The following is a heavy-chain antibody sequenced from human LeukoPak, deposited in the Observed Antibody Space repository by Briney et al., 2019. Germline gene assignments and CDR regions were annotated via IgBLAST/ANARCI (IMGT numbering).Heavy chain of an antibody. CDR2: IIPIFGTA. CDR1: GGTFSSYT. CDR3: ASTQWELLRLPFDY. V-gene: IGHV1-69*13. J-gene: IGHJ4*02. Sequence: GASVKVSCKASGGTFSSYTISWVRQAPGQGLEWMGGIIPIFGTANYAQKLQSRVTITADESTSTAYMELSSLRAEGTAVYYCASTQWELLRLPFDYWGEGTLVTVSS. D-gene: IGHD1-26*01.